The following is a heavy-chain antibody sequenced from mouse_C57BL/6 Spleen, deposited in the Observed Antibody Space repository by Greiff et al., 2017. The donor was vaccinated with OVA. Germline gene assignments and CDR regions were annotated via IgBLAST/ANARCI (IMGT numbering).Heavy chain of an antibody. CDR1: GYSITSGYY. CDR2: ISYDGSN. Sequence: EVQLVESGPGLVKPSQSLSLTCSVTGYSITSGYYWNWIRQLPGNKLEWMGYISYDGSNNYNPSLKNRISITRDTSKNQFFLKLNSVTTEDTATYYCARSNSNGAMDYWGQGTSVTVSS. D-gene: IGHD2-5*01. CDR3: ARSNSNGAMDY. J-gene: IGHJ4*01. V-gene: IGHV3-6*01.